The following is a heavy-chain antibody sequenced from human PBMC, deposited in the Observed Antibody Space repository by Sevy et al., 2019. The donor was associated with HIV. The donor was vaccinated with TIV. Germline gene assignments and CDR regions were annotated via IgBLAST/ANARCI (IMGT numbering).Heavy chain of an antibody. Sequence: SETLSLTCTVSGGSLNTYGWSWIRQPPGKGLEWIGYAYYNGGTNYNPSLKSRLTILVGTSERQFSLQLSSVTPADTAVYYCGRDNWGSVDYWGQGVLVTVSS. J-gene: IGHJ4*02. CDR2: AYYNGGT. CDR3: GRDNWGSVDY. V-gene: IGHV4-59*01. CDR1: GGSLNTYG. D-gene: IGHD7-27*01.